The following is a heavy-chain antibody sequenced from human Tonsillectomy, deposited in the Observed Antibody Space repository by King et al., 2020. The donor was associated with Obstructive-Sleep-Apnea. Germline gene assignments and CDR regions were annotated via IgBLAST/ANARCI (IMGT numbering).Heavy chain of an antibody. Sequence: VQLQQWGAGLLKPSETLSLTCAVYGGSFSGYYWSWIRQPPGKGLEWIGEINHSGSTNYNPSLKSRVTISVDTSKNQFSLKLSSVTAADTAVYYCACQGIAAAGYPTYYFDYWGQGTLVTVSS. D-gene: IGHD6-13*01. CDR1: GGSFSGYY. CDR3: ACQGIAAAGYPTYYFDY. J-gene: IGHJ4*02. CDR2: INHSGST. V-gene: IGHV4-34*01.